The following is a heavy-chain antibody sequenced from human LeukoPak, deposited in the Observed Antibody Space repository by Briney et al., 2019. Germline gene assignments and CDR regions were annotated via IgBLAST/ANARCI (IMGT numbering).Heavy chain of an antibody. CDR3: ARDGIYSRNFDAFDI. J-gene: IGHJ3*02. CDR1: GYTFTGYY. D-gene: IGHD6-13*01. Sequence: GASVKVSRKASGYTFTGYYMHWVRQAPGQGPEWMGWINPNSGGTDYAQKFQGRVTMTRDTSISTAYMELSSLTSDDTAVYYCARDGIYSRNFDAFDIWGQGTMVTVSS. CDR2: INPNSGGT. V-gene: IGHV1-2*02.